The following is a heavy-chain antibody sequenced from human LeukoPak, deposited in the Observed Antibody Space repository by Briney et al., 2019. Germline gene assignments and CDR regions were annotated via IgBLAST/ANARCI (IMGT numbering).Heavy chain of an antibody. CDR1: GYTFTSYG. Sequence: ASVKVSCKASGYTFTSYGISWVQQAPGQGLEWMGWISAYNGNTNYAQKLQGRVTMTTDTSTSTAYMELRSLRSDDTAVYYCARDPLGYCSSTSCYSSAFDIWGQGTMVTVSS. J-gene: IGHJ3*02. CDR2: ISAYNGNT. V-gene: IGHV1-18*01. D-gene: IGHD2-2*01. CDR3: ARDPLGYCSSTSCYSSAFDI.